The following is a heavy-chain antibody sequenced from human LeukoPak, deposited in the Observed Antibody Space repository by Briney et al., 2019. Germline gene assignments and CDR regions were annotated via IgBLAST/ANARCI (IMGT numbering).Heavy chain of an antibody. CDR3: ARPRAVAGRGAFDI. V-gene: IGHV5-51*01. Sequence: GGSLKISCKGSGYRFTSYWIGWVRQVPGKGLEGMGIIYPGDSDTRYSPSFQGQVTISADKSISTAYLQWSSLKASDTAMYYCARPRAVAGRGAFDIWGQGTMVTVSS. CDR2: IYPGDSDT. D-gene: IGHD4-23*01. CDR1: GYRFTSYW. J-gene: IGHJ3*02.